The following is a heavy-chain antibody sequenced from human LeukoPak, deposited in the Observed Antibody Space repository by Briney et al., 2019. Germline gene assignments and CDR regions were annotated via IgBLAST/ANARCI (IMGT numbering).Heavy chain of an antibody. Sequence: GASVKVSCKASGYTFTSYGISWVRQAPGQGLEWMGRINPNSGGTNYAQEFQGRVTMTRDTSISTAYMELSRLRSDDTAVYYCARALDYYYYGMDVWGQGTTVTVSS. CDR3: ARALDYYYYGMDV. V-gene: IGHV1-2*06. J-gene: IGHJ6*02. CDR1: GYTFTSYG. CDR2: INPNSGGT.